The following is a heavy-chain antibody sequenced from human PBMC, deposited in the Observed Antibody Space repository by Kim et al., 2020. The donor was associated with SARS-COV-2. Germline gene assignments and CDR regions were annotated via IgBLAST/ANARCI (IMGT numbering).Heavy chain of an antibody. J-gene: IGHJ6*02. Sequence: GGSLRLSCAASGFTFNCCAMTWVRQAPGKGPEWVSSISHDGTSSHYAGSVKGRFIISRDDSKNTLYLRLNNLRAEDTALYYCAKDSWNYSAMDVWAQGTT. CDR2: ISHDGTSS. CDR1: GFTFNCCA. D-gene: IGHD3-10*01. V-gene: IGHV3-23*01. CDR3: AKDSWNYSAMDV.